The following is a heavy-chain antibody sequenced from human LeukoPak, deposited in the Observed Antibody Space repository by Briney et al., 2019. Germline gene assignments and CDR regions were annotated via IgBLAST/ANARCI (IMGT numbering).Heavy chain of an antibody. J-gene: IGHJ4*02. CDR3: ARAARYSGYDLDY. CDR1: GCTFSSYA. CDR2: IIPIFGTA. D-gene: IGHD5-12*01. Sequence: GASVKVSCKASGCTFSSYAISWVRQAPGQGLEWMGGIIPIFGTANYAQKFQGRVTITADESTSTAYMELSSLRSEDTAVYYCARAARYSGYDLDYWGQGTLVTVSS. V-gene: IGHV1-69*13.